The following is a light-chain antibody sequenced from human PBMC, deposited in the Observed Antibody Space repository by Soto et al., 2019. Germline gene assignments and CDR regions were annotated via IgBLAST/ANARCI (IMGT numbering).Light chain of an antibody. Sequence: DIQMTQSPSSLSASVGDRVTITCRASQSISSYLNWYQQKPAKAPTLLIYAASSLQSGVPSRFSGSGSGTDFSLTISSLQPEDFANYYCQQSYSTPAITFGQGTRLEIK. CDR3: QQSYSTPAIT. J-gene: IGKJ5*01. CDR1: QSISSY. CDR2: AAS. V-gene: IGKV1-39*01.